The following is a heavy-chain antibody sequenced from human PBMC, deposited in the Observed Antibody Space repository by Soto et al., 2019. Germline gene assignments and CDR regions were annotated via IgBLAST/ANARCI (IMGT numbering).Heavy chain of an antibody. J-gene: IGHJ5*02. CDR2: IYYSGST. D-gene: IGHD6-25*01. CDR3: ARGLLGVAAAWSCDT. Sequence: PSETLSLTCTVSGGSISSHYWTWIRQPPGKGLEWIGYIYYSGSTNYNPSLKSRVTISIDTSKNQFSLTLSSVTAADTAIYYCARGLLGVAAAWSCDTWGQGTLVTVS. V-gene: IGHV4-59*11. CDR1: GGSISSHY.